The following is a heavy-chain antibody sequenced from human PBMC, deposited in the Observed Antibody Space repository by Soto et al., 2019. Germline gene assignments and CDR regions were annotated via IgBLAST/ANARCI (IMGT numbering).Heavy chain of an antibody. CDR1: GFTFSSYW. V-gene: IGHV3-7*01. CDR3: ARDAWELLIYYYYYGMDV. Sequence: GSLRLSCAASGFTFSSYWMSWVRQAPGKGLEWVANIKQDGSEKYYVDSVKGRFTISRDNAKNSLYLQMNSLRAEDTAVYYCARDAWELLIYYYYYGMDVWGQGTTVTVSS. D-gene: IGHD1-26*01. CDR2: IKQDGSEK. J-gene: IGHJ6*02.